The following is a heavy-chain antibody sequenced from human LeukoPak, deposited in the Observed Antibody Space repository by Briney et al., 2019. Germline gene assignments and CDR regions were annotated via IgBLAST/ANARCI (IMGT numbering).Heavy chain of an antibody. Sequence: PGGSLRLSCAASGFTVSSNYMSWVRQAPGKGLEWVSVIYSGGSTYYADSVKGRFTISRDNSKNTLYLQMNSLRAEDAAVYYCARGGAPYCSSTSCYEDRFDPWGQGTLVTVSS. CDR2: IYSGGST. CDR1: GFTVSSNY. CDR3: ARGGAPYCSSTSCYEDRFDP. V-gene: IGHV3-66*01. J-gene: IGHJ5*02. D-gene: IGHD2-2*01.